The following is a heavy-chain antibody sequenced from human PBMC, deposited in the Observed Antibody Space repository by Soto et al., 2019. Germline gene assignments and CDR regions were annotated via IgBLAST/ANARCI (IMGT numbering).Heavy chain of an antibody. D-gene: IGHD3-22*01. J-gene: IGHJ4*02. V-gene: IGHV3-74*01. CDR2: INSDGSST. CDR3: ARDPGTGYYDSSGYYYD. CDR1: GFTLSSYW. Sequence: VQLVESGGGLVQPGGSLRLSCAASGFTLSSYWMHWVRQAPGKGLVWVSRINSDGSSTSYADSVKGRFTISRDNAKNTLYLQMNSLRAEDTAVYYCARDPGTGYYDSSGYYYDWGQGTLVTVSS.